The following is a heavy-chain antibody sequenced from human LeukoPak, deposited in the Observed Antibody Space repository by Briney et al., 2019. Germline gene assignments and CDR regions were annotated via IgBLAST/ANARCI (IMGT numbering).Heavy chain of an antibody. V-gene: IGHV1-2*02. CDR2: INSDSGGT. J-gene: IGHJ4*02. CDR1: GYTFTGDF. D-gene: IGHD5-18*01. Sequence: ASVKVSCKASGYTFTGDFIHWVRQAPGQGLEWMGWINSDSGGTNYARKFQGRVTMTRDTSISTAYMELSSLRAEDTAVYYCARGLSYGHSTPKYWGQGTLVTVSS. CDR3: ARGLSYGHSTPKY.